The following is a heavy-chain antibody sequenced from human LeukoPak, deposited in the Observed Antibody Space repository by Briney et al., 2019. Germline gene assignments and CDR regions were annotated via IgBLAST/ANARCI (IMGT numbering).Heavy chain of an antibody. J-gene: IGHJ4*02. CDR1: GESFSGYS. D-gene: IGHD7-27*01. CDR2: INHSGST. V-gene: IGHV4-34*01. CDR3: ARHRLGLYYFDY. Sequence: SETLSLTCAVYGESFSGYSWSWIRQPPGKGLDWIGEINHSGSTNYNPSLKSRVTISVDTSKNQFSLKLSSVTAADTAVYYCARHRLGLYYFDYWGQGTLVTVSS.